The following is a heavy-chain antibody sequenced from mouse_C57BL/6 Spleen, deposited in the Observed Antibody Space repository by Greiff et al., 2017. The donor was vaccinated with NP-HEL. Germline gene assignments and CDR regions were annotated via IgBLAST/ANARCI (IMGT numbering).Heavy chain of an antibody. Sequence: VQLQQPGAELVRPGSSVKLSCKASGYTFTSYWMHWVKQRPIQGLEWIGNIDPSDSETHYNQKFKDKATLTVDKSSSTAYMQLSSLTSEDSAVYYCARSLYDGYSGGFAYWGQGTLVTVSA. D-gene: IGHD2-3*01. CDR2: IDPSDSET. J-gene: IGHJ3*01. CDR3: ARSLYDGYSGGFAY. V-gene: IGHV1-52*01. CDR1: GYTFTSYW.